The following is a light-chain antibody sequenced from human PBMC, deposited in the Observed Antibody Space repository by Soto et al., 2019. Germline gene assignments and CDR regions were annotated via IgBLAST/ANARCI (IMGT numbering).Light chain of an antibody. Sequence: EIVLTQSPGTLSLSPGERATLSCRASQSVSSSYLAWYQQTPGQAPRLLIYGASSRATGIPDRFSGSGSGTDFTLTISRLEPEDIAVYYCQQYGSSLWTFGQGTKVDIK. J-gene: IGKJ1*01. CDR2: GAS. CDR1: QSVSSSY. V-gene: IGKV3-20*01. CDR3: QQYGSSLWT.